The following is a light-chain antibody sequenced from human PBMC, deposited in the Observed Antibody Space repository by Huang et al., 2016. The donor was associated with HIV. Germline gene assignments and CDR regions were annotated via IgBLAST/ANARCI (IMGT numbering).Light chain of an antibody. Sequence: DIQMTQSPASLSASPGARVSLTCRANQDIGDFIAWFQQRPGKVPRLLIYAASVLQSGVPSRFSGRGSGTDFTLTITNFQAEDVATYYCQRYDSAPRAFGPGTKVDLK. CDR3: QRYDSAPRA. CDR1: QDIGDF. CDR2: AAS. J-gene: IGKJ1*01. V-gene: IGKV1-27*01.